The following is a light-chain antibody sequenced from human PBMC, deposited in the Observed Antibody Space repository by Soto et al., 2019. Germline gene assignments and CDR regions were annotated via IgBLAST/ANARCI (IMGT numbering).Light chain of an antibody. Sequence: QPVLTQPASGSGSPGQSITISCTRTSSDVGSYNLVSWYQQHPGKAPKLMIYEVSKRPSGVSNRFSGSKSGNTASLTISGLQAEDEADYYCCSYAGSSPYVFGTGTKVTVL. CDR3: CSYAGSSPYV. V-gene: IGLV2-23*02. J-gene: IGLJ1*01. CDR2: EVS. CDR1: SSDVGSYNL.